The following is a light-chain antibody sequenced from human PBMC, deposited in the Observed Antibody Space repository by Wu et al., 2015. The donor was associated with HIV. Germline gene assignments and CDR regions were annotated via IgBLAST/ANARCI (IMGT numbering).Light chain of an antibody. Sequence: ELVLTQSPGTLPLSPGERATLSCRASQSGNSIYLAWYQQKPGQAPRLLIYGASNRVTGIPDRFSGSGSGTDFTLTISRLEPEDFAVYYCQQYGGSPPLTFGGGPRWRSN. CDR1: QSGNSIY. CDR3: QQYGGSPPLT. J-gene: IGKJ4*01. V-gene: IGKV3-20*01. CDR2: GAS.